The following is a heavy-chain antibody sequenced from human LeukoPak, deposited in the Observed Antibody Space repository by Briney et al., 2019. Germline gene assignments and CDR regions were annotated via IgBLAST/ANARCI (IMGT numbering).Heavy chain of an antibody. CDR2: INHSVGA. CDR3: AKEGSRGSGYLDYFDF. J-gene: IGHJ4*02. V-gene: IGHV4-34*01. Sequence: PSETLSLTCAVYGGSLSNYYWTWVRQPPGKGLEWIGEINHSVGANYSPSLKSRVTISLDTSKNQFSLKLSSVTAADTAVYYCAKEGSRGSGYLDYFDFWGQGTLVTVSS. CDR1: GGSLSNYY. D-gene: IGHD3-22*01.